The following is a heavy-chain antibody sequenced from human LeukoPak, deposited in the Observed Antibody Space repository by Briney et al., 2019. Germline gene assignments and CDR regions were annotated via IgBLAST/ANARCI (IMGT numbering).Heavy chain of an antibody. CDR3: ASNSLATSAFDI. J-gene: IGHJ3*02. CDR2: IYYSGST. CDR1: GGSISSSSYY. Sequence: SETLSLTCTVSGGSISSSSYYWGWIRQPPGKGLEWIGSIYYSGSTYYNPSLKSRVTISVDTSKNQFSLKLSSVTAADTAVYYCASNSLATSAFDIWGQGTMVTVSS. D-gene: IGHD3-16*02. V-gene: IGHV4-39*07.